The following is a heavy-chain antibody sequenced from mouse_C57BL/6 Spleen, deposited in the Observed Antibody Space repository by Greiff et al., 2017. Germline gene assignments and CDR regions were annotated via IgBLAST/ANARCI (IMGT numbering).Heavy chain of an antibody. D-gene: IGHD1-1*01. J-gene: IGHJ1*03. Sequence: VQLQQPGAELVRPGSSVKLSCKASGYTFTSYWMHWVKQRPIQGLEWIGNIDPSDSETHYNQKFKDKATLTVDKSSSTAYMQLSSLTSEDSAFYYGARSAYYGSSPWYFDVWGTGTTVTVPS. CDR1: GYTFTSYW. V-gene: IGHV1-52*01. CDR2: IDPSDSET. CDR3: ARSAYYGSSPWYFDV.